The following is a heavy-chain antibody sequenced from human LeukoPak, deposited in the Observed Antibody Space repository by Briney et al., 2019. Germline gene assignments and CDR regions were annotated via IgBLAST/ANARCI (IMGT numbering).Heavy chain of an antibody. CDR3: ARDNFSGWYDY. CDR2: IYYSGST. D-gene: IGHD6-19*01. V-gene: IGHV4-59*01. Sequence: PSETLSLTCAVYGGSFSGYYWSWIRQSPGEGLEWIGYIYYSGSTDYNPSLKSRVTISVDTSKNQFSLKLSSVTAADTAVYYCARDNFSGWYDYWGQGTLVTVSS. J-gene: IGHJ4*02. CDR1: GGSFSGYY.